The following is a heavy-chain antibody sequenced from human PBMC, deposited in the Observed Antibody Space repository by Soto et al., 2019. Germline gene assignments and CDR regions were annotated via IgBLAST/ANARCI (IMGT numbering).Heavy chain of an antibody. D-gene: IGHD5-18*01. Sequence: QVQLVQSGAEEKKPGASVKVSCKASGYIFSRNDIHWVRQAPGQRLEWMGWMNAGNGNTRYSREFQARVTFTRDTAASTGYMELRSLRSEDTAVYYCARAAGMVALDYWGQGTLVTVSS. CDR2: MNAGNGNT. CDR3: ARAAGMVALDY. V-gene: IGHV1-3*05. J-gene: IGHJ4*02. CDR1: GYIFSRND.